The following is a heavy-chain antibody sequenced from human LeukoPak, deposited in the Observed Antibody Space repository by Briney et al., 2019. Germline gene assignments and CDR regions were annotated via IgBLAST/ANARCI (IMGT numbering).Heavy chain of an antibody. J-gene: IGHJ4*02. V-gene: IGHV3-30*02. CDR2: IRYDGSNK. CDR3: AKRAPYYYDSSGYYSRSSPFDY. D-gene: IGHD3-22*01. CDR1: GFTFSSYG. Sequence: PGGSLRLSCAASGFTFSSYGMHGVRQAPGKGLEWVAFIRYDGSNKYYADSVKGRFTISRDNSKNTLYLQMNSLRAEDTAVYYCAKRAPYYYDSSGYYSRSSPFDYWGQGTLVTVSS.